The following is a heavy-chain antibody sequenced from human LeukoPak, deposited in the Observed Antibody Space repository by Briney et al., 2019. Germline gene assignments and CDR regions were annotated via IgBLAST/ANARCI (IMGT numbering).Heavy chain of an antibody. D-gene: IGHD3-10*01. CDR3: ARGRGSSGSYGDFDY. CDR2: IYYSGST. Sequence: SETLSLTCTVSGGSISSYYWSWIRQPPGKGLEWIGYIYYSGSTNYNPSLKSRVTISVDTSKNQFSLKLSSVTAADTAVYYCARGRGSSGSYGDFDYWGQGTLVTVSS. J-gene: IGHJ4*02. V-gene: IGHV4-59*01. CDR1: GGSISSYY.